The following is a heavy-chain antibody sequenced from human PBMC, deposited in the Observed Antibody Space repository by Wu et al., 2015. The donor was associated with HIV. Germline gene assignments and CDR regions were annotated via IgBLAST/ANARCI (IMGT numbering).Heavy chain of an antibody. CDR1: GYTLTSYY. Sequence: QVQLVQSGAEVKKPGASVKVSCKASGYTLTSYYMHWVRQAPGQGLEWMGTISPSGGSTRYAQKFQDRVTMTRDTSTSTVYMELSSLRSDDTAVYYCAREQPGKGADYWGQGTLVTVSS. V-gene: IGHV1-46*01. CDR3: AREQPGKGADY. J-gene: IGHJ4*02. CDR2: ISPSGGST. D-gene: IGHD1-14*01.